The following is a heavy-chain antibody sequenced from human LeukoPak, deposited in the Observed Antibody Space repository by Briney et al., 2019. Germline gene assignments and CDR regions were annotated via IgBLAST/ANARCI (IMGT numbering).Heavy chain of an antibody. CDR3: ARVVADYGGIGNDAFDM. CDR1: GFTFSSFW. CDR2: IKQDGSEK. D-gene: IGHD4-23*01. V-gene: IGHV3-7*01. J-gene: IGHJ3*02. Sequence: GGSLRLSCAASGFTFSSFWMSWVRQAPGKGLEWVANIKQDGSEKYYVDSVKGRFTISRDNAKDSLYLQLNSLRAEDTALYHCARVVADYGGIGNDAFDMWGQGTLVTVSS.